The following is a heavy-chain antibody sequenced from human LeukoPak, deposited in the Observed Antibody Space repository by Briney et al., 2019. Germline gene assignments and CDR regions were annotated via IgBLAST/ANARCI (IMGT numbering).Heavy chain of an antibody. V-gene: IGHV7-4-1*02. CDR2: INTNTGNP. D-gene: IGHD1-26*01. CDR1: GYTFTSSA. Sequence: ASVKVSCKASGYTFTSSALNWVRQAPGQGLEWMGWINTNTGNPTYAQGFTGRFVLSLDTSVSTAYLHISSLEAEDTAIYYCATDLKKGDSGCFDYWGQGTLVTVSS. CDR3: ATDLKKGDSGCFDY. J-gene: IGHJ4*02.